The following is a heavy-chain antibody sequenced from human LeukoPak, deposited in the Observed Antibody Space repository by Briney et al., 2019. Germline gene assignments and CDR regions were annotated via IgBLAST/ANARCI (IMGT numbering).Heavy chain of an antibody. Sequence: SETLSLTCTVCGGSINSYDWTWIRQPPGKRLEWIGYIYYSGTTSYNPSLKSRVTISVDTSKNQFSLKLSSVTAADTAVYFCARRGSSMDRGVITYYFAYWGQGTLVTVSS. V-gene: IGHV4-59*08. CDR3: ARRGSSMDRGVITYYFAY. CDR1: GGSINSYD. CDR2: IYYSGTT. J-gene: IGHJ4*02. D-gene: IGHD3-10*01.